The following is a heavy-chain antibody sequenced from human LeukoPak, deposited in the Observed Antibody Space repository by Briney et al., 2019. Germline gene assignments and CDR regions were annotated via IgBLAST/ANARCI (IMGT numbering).Heavy chain of an antibody. CDR3: ARGGTEYYFDY. V-gene: IGHV1-2*02. CDR1: GYTFTGYY. CDR2: INLNSGGT. Sequence: ASVKVSCKASGYTFTGYYMHWVRQAPGQGLEWMGWINLNSGGTNYAQKFQGRVTMTRDTSISTAYMELSRLRSDDTAVYYCARGGTEYYFDYWGQGTLVTVSS. J-gene: IGHJ4*02. D-gene: IGHD1-1*01.